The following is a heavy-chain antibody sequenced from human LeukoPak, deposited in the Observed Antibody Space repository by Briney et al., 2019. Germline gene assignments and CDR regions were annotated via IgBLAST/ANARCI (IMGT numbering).Heavy chain of an antibody. V-gene: IGHV3-7*03. CDR2: INQDGSEK. Sequence: GGSLRLSCAASGITFSRFWMSWVRQAPGKGLQWVAHINQDGSEKHYVDSVKGRFTISRDNSKNTLYLQMNSLRDEDTAVYYCAKGRLRFLEWLLFDYWGQGTLVTVSS. CDR1: GITFSRFW. J-gene: IGHJ4*02. CDR3: AKGRLRFLEWLLFDY. D-gene: IGHD3-3*01.